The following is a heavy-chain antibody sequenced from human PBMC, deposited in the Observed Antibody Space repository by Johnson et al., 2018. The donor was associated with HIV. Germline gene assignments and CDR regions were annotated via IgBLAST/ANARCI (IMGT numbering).Heavy chain of an antibody. J-gene: IGHJ3*02. CDR3: AKAPGWLLDAFDM. V-gene: IGHV3-30*18. CDR1: RFTFSSYV. CDR2: ISYDGSNK. Sequence: QVQLVESGGGVVQPGRSLRLSCAASRFTFSSYVMHWVRQAPGKGLEWVAVISYDGSNKYYADSVKGRFTISRDNSKNTLYLQMNSLRGEDTAIYYCAKAPGWLLDAFDMWGQGTMVTVSS. D-gene: IGHD5-24*01.